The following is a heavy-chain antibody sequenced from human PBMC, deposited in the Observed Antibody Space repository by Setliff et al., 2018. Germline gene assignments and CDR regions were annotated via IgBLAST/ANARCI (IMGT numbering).Heavy chain of an antibody. J-gene: IGHJ4*02. CDR1: GGSINSHY. D-gene: IGHD3-3*01. CDR3: ARRTEYYNFWSGYYDY. V-gene: IGHV4-59*11. CDR2: IYYSGST. Sequence: PSETLSLTCTVFGGSINSHYWSWIRQPPGKGLEWIGSIYYSGSTYYNPSLKSRVTISVDTSKNQFSLKLSSVTAADTAVYYCARRTEYYNFWSGYYDYWGQGTLVTVSS.